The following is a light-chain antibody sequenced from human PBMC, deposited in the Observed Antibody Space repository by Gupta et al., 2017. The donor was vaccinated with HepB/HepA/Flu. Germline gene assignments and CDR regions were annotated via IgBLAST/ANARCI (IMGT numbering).Light chain of an antibody. CDR1: SSDV. CDR2: AVT. CDR3: SSFTSSSTLAV. V-gene: IGLV2-14*03. J-gene: IGLJ2*01. Sequence: QSALTQPASVSGSPGQSITISCTGTSSDVSWYQQHPGKAPKLMIYAVTLRPPRVSHRFSGAKSGDTASLTISGLQTEDEAYYYCSSFTSSSTLAVFGGGTKVTVL.